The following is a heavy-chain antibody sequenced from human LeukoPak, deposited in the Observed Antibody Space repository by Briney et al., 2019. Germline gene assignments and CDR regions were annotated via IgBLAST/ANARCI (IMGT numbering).Heavy chain of an antibody. CDR3: ARGTSSGWYSFDY. J-gene: IGHJ4*02. D-gene: IGHD6-19*01. CDR1: GFTFTNYA. V-gene: IGHV3-23*01. CDR2: ITGSGGKT. Sequence: GGPLRLSCEASGFTFTNYAMAWVRQGPGKGLEWVSGITGSGGKTYYADSVRGRFTISRDNPKNTLYLQMNSLRAEDTAVYYCARGTSSGWYSFDYWGQGTLVTVSS.